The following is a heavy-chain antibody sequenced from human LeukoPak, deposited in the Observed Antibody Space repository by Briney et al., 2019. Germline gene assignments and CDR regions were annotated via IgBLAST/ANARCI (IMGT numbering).Heavy chain of an antibody. CDR3: ARRVSYGDSDAFDI. Sequence: LGESLKISCQGFAYTFSNHWIAWVRQTPGKGLEWMGVIYPGDSDTRYNPAFQGLVTISADKSISTAYLQWSSLKASDTAMYYCARRVSYGDSDAFDIWGQGTMVTVSS. V-gene: IGHV5-51*01. D-gene: IGHD4-17*01. J-gene: IGHJ3*02. CDR1: AYTFSNHW. CDR2: IYPGDSDT.